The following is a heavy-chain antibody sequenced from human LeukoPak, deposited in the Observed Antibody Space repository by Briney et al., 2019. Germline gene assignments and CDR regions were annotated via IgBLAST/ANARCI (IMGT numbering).Heavy chain of an antibody. V-gene: IGHV4-4*09. CDR2: TYTRGST. D-gene: IGHD2-2*01. CDR3: ARRDCSSISCQGSFDY. J-gene: IGHJ4*02. CDR1: GDPISDYY. Sequence: PSETLSLTCTVSGDPISDYYWSWIRQPPGKGLEWIGYTYTRGSTNYNPSLKSRATISVDTSNNQFSLSLTSMTAADTAVYYCARRDCSSISCQGSFDYWGQGTLVTVSS.